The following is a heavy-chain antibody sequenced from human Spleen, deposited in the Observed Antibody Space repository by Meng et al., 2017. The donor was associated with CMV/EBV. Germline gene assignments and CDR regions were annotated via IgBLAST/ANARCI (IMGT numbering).Heavy chain of an antibody. D-gene: IGHD3-16*01. J-gene: IGHJ4*02. V-gene: IGHV3-48*03. CDR1: GFTFDSYE. CDR2: ISSSGSTR. CDR3: ARVRWRNFEY. Sequence: GESLKISCAASGFTFDSYEMNWVRQAPGRGLEWVSYISSSGSTRYYADSVKGRFTISRDNAKNSLYLQMNSLRAEDTAVYYCARVRWRNFEYWGQGTRVTVSS.